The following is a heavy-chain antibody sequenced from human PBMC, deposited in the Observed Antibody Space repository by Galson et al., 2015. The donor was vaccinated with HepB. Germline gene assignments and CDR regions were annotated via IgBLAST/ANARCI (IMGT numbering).Heavy chain of an antibody. V-gene: IGHV1-3*01. J-gene: IGHJ4*02. D-gene: IGHD3-22*01. CDR2: INAGNGNT. CDR1: GYTFTYYA. CDR3: ARGGYSSGYYFRFDY. Sequence: SVKVSCKASGYTFTYYAIHWVRQAPGQRLESMGWINAGNGNTKFSQKFQGRVTITTDTSASTAYMELSSLTSEDTSVYYCARGGYSSGYYFRFDYWGQGTLVTVSS.